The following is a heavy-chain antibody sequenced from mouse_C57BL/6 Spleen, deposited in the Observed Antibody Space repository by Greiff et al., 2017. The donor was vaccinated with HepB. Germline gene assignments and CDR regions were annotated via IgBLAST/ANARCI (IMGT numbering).Heavy chain of an antibody. V-gene: IGHV1-53*01. J-gene: IGHJ1*03. CDR1: GYTFTSYW. CDR2: IKPSNGGT. D-gene: IGHD1-1*01. Sequence: VKLQQPGTELVKPGASVKLSCKASGYTFTSYWMHWVKQRPGQGLEWIGNIKPSNGGTNYNEKFKSKATLTVDKSSSTAYMQLSSLTSEDSAVYYCARGGYYGSSYDWYFDVWGTGTTVTVSS. CDR3: ARGGYYGSSYDWYFDV.